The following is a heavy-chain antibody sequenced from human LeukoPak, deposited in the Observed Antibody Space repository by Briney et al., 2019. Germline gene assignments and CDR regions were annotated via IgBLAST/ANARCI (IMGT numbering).Heavy chain of an antibody. CDR2: ISYDGSTK. D-gene: IGHD2-15*01. CDR3: ASRDPCSGGTCYGLHY. CDR1: GFTFSRYT. J-gene: IGHJ4*02. Sequence: GGSLRLSCAASGFTFSRYTMHWVRQAPGKGLEWVADISYDGSTKNYADSVKGRLTVSRDNSKNTLYLQMNSLRGEDTAIYYCASRDPCSGGTCYGLHYWGQGTLVTVSP. V-gene: IGHV3-30-3*01.